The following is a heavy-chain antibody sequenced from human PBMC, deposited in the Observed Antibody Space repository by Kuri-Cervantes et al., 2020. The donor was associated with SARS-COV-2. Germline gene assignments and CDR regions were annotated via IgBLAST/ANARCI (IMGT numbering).Heavy chain of an antibody. CDR1: GYTLSELP. V-gene: IGHV1-24*01. Sequence: ASVKVSCKVSGYTLSELPMDWVRQAPGKGLEWMGGFDPEAGETIYAQKFQGRVTMTEDTSTDTAYMELSSLRSEDTAVYYWATASGLPGAFDIWGQGTMVTVSS. J-gene: IGHJ3*02. CDR2: FDPEAGET. CDR3: ATASGLPGAFDI. D-gene: IGHD3-10*01.